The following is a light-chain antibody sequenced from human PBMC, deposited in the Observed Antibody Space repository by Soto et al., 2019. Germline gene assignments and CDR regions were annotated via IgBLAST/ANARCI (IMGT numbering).Light chain of an antibody. Sequence: IIMTQSPATLSVSPGERVTFSCRASQSISTNLAWYQQKPGQAPRLLIYGASTRHTHIPDRFSGTGSETEFTLSVSSLQSEDFAVYYCQQYGSSPRTFGQGTKVEIK. J-gene: IGKJ1*01. V-gene: IGKV3-15*01. CDR2: GAS. CDR1: QSISTN. CDR3: QQYGSSPRT.